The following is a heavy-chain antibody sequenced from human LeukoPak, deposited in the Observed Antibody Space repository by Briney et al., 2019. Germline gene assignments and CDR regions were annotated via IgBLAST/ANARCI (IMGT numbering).Heavy chain of an antibody. CDR2: ISAYNGNT. Sequence: ASVKVSCKASGYTFSSHGISWVRQAPGQGLEWMGWISAYNGNTNYAQKLQGRVTMTTDTSTSTAYMELRSLRSDDTAVYYCAKVEAPPVVRCSGGSCYHYYGMDVWGQGTTVTVSS. CDR1: GYTFSSHG. CDR3: AKVEAPPVVRCSGGSCYHYYGMDV. D-gene: IGHD2-15*01. J-gene: IGHJ6*02. V-gene: IGHV1-18*01.